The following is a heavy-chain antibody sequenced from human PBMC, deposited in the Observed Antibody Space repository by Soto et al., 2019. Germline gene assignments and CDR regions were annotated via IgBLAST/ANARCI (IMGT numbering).Heavy chain of an antibody. CDR2: TSGGGDVA. CDR3: VKKSIGTVTNPVYWYFDL. D-gene: IGHD4-17*01. CDR1: GFTFISYA. Sequence: EVQLLEAGGGLVQPGGSLRLSCAASGFTFISYAMSWVRQAPGKGLEWVSGTSGGGDVAFYADSVKGRFTISRDNSKNTLYLQMNSLRAADTALYYCVKKSIGTVTNPVYWYFDLWGRGTMVTVSS. J-gene: IGHJ2*01. V-gene: IGHV3-23*01.